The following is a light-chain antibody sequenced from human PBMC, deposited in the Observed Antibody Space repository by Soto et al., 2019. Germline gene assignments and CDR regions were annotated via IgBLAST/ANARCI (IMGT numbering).Light chain of an antibody. J-gene: IGKJ5*01. CDR1: LSVSVY. CDR2: DAS. CDR3: QQYGSSPIT. Sequence: VVLTQSPATLSLSPGERATLSCRTSLSVSVYLDWYQQKPGQAPRLLISDASNRATGIQDRFSGSGSGTDFTLTIRRLEPEDFAVYYCQQYGSSPITFGQGTRLEIK. V-gene: IGKV3-20*01.